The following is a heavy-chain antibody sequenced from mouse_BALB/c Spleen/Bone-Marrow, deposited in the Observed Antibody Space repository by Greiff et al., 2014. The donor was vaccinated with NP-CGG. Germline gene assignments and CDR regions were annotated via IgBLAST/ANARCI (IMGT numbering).Heavy chain of an antibody. CDR1: GYSIASDYA. V-gene: IGHV3-2*02. J-gene: IGHJ1*01. Sequence: VQLQQPGPGLVKPSQSLSLTCTVTGYSIASDYAWYWIRQFPGNKLEWMGYIRYSGSTSYTPSLKSRISITRDTSKNQFFLQLNSVTTEDTATFYCARSVVATRNFDVWGAGTTVTVSS. CDR2: IRYSGST. CDR3: ARSVVATRNFDV. D-gene: IGHD1-1*01.